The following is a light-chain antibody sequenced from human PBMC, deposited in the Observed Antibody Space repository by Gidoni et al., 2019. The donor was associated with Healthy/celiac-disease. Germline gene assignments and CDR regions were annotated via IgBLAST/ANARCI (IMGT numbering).Light chain of an antibody. J-gene: IGKJ2*01. CDR1: QSVSSSY. Sequence: EIALTQSPGTLSLSPGERATLSCRASQSVSSSYLAWYQQKPGQAPRLPIYGASSRATGITDRFSGSGSGTDFTLTISRLEPEDFAVYYCQQYGSSPPYTFGQGTKLEIK. CDR2: GAS. V-gene: IGKV3-20*01. CDR3: QQYGSSPPYT.